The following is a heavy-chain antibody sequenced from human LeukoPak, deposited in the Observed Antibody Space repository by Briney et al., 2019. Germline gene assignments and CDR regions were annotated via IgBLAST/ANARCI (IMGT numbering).Heavy chain of an antibody. CDR1: GYTFTGYY. J-gene: IGHJ6*03. CDR3: ARAPAWGDSDYYYYMDV. V-gene: IGHV1-2*02. Sequence: ASVKVSCKASGYTFTGYYMHWVRQAPGQGLEWMGWINPNSGGTNYAQKFQGRVTMTRDTSISTAYMELSSLRSEDTAVYYCARAPAWGDSDYYYYMDVWGKGTTVTVSS. D-gene: IGHD2-21*02. CDR2: INPNSGGT.